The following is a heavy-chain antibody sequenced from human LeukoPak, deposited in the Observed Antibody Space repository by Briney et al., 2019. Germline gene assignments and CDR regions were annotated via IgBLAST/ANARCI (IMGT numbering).Heavy chain of an antibody. J-gene: IGHJ4*02. V-gene: IGHV3-30*03. Sequence: PGGSLRLSCAASGFTLSSYGMHWVRQAPGKGLEWVAVISYDGSNKYYADSVKGRFTISRDNSKNTLYLQMNSLKDEDTSVYYCASSRNWGQGTLVTVSS. CDR1: GFTLSSYG. CDR2: ISYDGSNK. CDR3: ASSRN.